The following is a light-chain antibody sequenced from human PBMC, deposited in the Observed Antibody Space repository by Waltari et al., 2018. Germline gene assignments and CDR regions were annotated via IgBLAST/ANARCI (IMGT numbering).Light chain of an antibody. CDR3: SSYAGNCNLVV. CDR1: SSDVGRCTL. CDR2: EAS. J-gene: IGLJ2*01. V-gene: IGLV2-23*01. Sequence: QCALTQPASVSGSPGQSITIPCPGTSSDVGRCTLVPWYQQHPGKAPKPMIYEASKRPSGVSNRFSGSKSGNTASLTISGLQAEDEDDYYCSSYAGNCNLVVFGGGTKLTVL.